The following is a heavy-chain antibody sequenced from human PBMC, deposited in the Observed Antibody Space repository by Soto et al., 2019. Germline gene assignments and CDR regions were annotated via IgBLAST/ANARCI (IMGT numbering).Heavy chain of an antibody. J-gene: IGHJ5*02. CDR3: TRDASRDSSARGWFDP. V-gene: IGHV3-21*01. D-gene: IGHD6-13*01. CDR2: ISSHSAYI. CDR1: GFTFRSFT. Sequence: GGSLRLSCAASGFTFRSFTMNWVRQAPGKGLEWVSTISSHSAYIYYTDALRGRVTISRDNAKNSLHLQMNSLRAEDTAVYYCTRDASRDSSARGWFDPWGPGTLVTVSS.